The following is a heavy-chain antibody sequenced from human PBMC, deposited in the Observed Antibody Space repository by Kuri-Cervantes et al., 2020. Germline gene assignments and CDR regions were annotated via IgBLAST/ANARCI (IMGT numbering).Heavy chain of an antibody. Sequence: ASVKVSCKTSGYTFTNYYIHWVRQAPGQGLEWKGVMKASGNTDYAQNLQGRVTMTRDTDTSTVYMELSSLTSEDTAVYYCVREKSGGYFDYWGQGTLVTVSS. CDR2: MKASGNT. V-gene: IGHV1-46*01. CDR1: GYTFTNYY. D-gene: IGHD3-10*01. CDR3: VREKSGGYFDY. J-gene: IGHJ4*02.